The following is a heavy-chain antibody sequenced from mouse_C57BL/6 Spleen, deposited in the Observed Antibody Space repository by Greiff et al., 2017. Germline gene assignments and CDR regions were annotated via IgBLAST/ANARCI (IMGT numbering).Heavy chain of an antibody. V-gene: IGHV14-2*01. CDR1: GFNIKDYY. Sequence: EVKLMESGAELVKPGASVKLSCTASGFNIKDYYMHWVKQRTEQGLEWIGRIDPEDGETKYAPKFQGKATITAETSSNTAYLQLSSLTSEDTAVYYCARSLFITTVVAERNYWGQGTSVTVSS. CDR2: IDPEDGET. D-gene: IGHD1-1*01. J-gene: IGHJ4*01. CDR3: ARSLFITTVVAERNY.